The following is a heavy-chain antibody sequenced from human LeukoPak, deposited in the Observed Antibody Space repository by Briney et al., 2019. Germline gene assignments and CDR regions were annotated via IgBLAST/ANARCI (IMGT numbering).Heavy chain of an antibody. D-gene: IGHD2-2*01. CDR3: ARHGVVPAARNAFDI. J-gene: IGHJ3*02. Sequence: PSETLSLTCTVSGGSISSYYWSWIRQPAGKGLEWIGRIYTSGSTNYNPSLKSRVTMSVDTSKNQFSLKLSSVTAADTAVYYCARHGVVPAARNAFDIWGQGTMVTVSS. V-gene: IGHV4-4*07. CDR2: IYTSGST. CDR1: GGSISSYY.